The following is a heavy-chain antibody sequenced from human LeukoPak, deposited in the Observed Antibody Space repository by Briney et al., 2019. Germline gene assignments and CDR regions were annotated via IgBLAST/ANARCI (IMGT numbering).Heavy chain of an antibody. D-gene: IGHD3-16*01. CDR3: ARDRDWGSFDY. CDR2: IYYSGST. CDR1: GGSLSTYY. V-gene: IGHV4-59*01. Sequence: SETLSLTCTVSGGSLSTYYWSWIRQTPGKGLECLAYIYYSGSTNYNPSFKSRATISVDTSKNQFSLKLRSVTAADTAVYYCARDRDWGSFDYWGQGTLVTVSS. J-gene: IGHJ4*02.